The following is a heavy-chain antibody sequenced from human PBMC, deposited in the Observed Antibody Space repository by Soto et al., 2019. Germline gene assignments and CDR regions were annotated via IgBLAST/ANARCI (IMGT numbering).Heavy chain of an antibody. J-gene: IGHJ4*02. V-gene: IGHV4-30-2*01. CDR1: GGSISSGGYS. CDR3: ASSHAGAHITAAVH. CDR2: IYHSGST. Sequence: QLQLQESGSGLVKPSQTLSLTCAVSGGSISSGGYSWNWIRQPPGKGLECIGYIYHSGSTYYNPSLKSRVTISVDRSKNQFSLKLSSVTAADTAVYYCASSHAGAHITAAVHWGQGTLVTVSS. D-gene: IGHD6-13*01.